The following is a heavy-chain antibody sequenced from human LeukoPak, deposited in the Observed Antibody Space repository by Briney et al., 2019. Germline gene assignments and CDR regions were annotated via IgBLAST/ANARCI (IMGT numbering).Heavy chain of an antibody. CDR3: AKDWGRYCSGGSCGGYYFDY. J-gene: IGHJ4*02. V-gene: IGHV3-23*01. Sequence: GGSLRLSCAASGFTFSSYAMSWVRQAPGKGLEWVSAISGSGGSTYYADSVRGRFTISRDNSKNTLYLQMNSLRAEDTAVYYCAKDWGRYCSGGSCGGYYFDYWGQGTLVTVSS. CDR1: GFTFSSYA. D-gene: IGHD2-15*01. CDR2: ISGSGGST.